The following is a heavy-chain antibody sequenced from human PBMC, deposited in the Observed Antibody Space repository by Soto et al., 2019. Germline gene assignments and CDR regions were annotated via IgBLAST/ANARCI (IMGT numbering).Heavy chain of an antibody. CDR1: GFTFSSYA. D-gene: IGHD6-13*01. CDR3: ARTCIRDSSSWYPQCY. Sequence: GSLRLSCAASGFTFSSYAMHWVRQAPGKGLEWVAVISYDGSNKYYADSVKGRFTISRDSSKNTLYLQMNSLRAEDTAVYYCARTCIRDSSSWYPQCYWGQGTLVTVSS. J-gene: IGHJ4*02. V-gene: IGHV3-30-3*01. CDR2: ISYDGSNK.